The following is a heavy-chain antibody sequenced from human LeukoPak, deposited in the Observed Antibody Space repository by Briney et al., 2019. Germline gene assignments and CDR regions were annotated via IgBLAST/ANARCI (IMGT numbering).Heavy chain of an antibody. CDR3: ARGLWIFAFDI. V-gene: IGHV4-31*03. J-gene: IGHJ3*02. CDR1: GGSISSGGYY. D-gene: IGHD2-2*03. Sequence: SQTLSLTCTVSGGSISSGGYYWSRIRQHPGKGLEWIGYIYYSGSTYYNPSLKSRVTISVDTSKNQFSLKLSSVTAADTAVYYCARGLWIFAFDIWGQGTMVTVSS. CDR2: IYYSGST.